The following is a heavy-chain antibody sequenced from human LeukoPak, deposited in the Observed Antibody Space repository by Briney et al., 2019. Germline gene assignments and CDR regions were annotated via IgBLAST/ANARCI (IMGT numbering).Heavy chain of an antibody. CDR2: IYPGDSDT. CDR1: GYSFTSYW. V-gene: IGHV5-51*01. D-gene: IGHD5-18*01. J-gene: IGHJ4*02. CDR3: SRKGDPWIQLWSAAIDY. Sequence: GEALKISCXGSGYSFTSYWIGWGREMPGKGLEGMVCIYPGDSDTRYSPSFQGQVTISADKSISTAYLQWSSLKASDNAMYYCSRKGDPWIQLWSAAIDYWGQGTLVTVSS.